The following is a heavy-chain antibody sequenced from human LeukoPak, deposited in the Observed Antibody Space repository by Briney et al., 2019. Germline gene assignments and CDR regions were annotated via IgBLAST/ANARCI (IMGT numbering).Heavy chain of an antibody. V-gene: IGHV5-51*01. Sequence: PGESLKISCKGSGYSFTSYWIGWVRQMPGKGLEWMGIIYPGDSDTRYSPSFQGQVTISADRSISTVYLQWSSLKASDTAMYYCARSDCSGGSCYYYYGMDVWGQGTTVTVSS. J-gene: IGHJ6*02. D-gene: IGHD2-15*01. CDR1: GYSFTSYW. CDR2: IYPGDSDT. CDR3: ARSDCSGGSCYYYYGMDV.